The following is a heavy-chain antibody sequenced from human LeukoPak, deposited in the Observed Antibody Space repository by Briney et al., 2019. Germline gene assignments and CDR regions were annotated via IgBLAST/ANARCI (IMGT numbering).Heavy chain of an antibody. J-gene: IGHJ6*03. Sequence: GGSLRLSCAASGFTFSSYAMSWVRQAPGRGLEWVSRISGSGGSTYYADSVKGRFTNSRDNSKNTLYLQMNSLRAEDTAVYYCARDPLGYCSSTSCYSPDYYMDVWGKGTTVTVSS. CDR2: ISGSGGST. CDR3: ARDPLGYCSSTSCYSPDYYMDV. V-gene: IGHV3-23*01. D-gene: IGHD2-2*01. CDR1: GFTFSSYA.